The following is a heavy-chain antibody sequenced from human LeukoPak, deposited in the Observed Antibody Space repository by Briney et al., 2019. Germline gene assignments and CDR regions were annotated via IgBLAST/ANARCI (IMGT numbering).Heavy chain of an antibody. CDR2: ISSSGSTI. V-gene: IGHV3-48*03. J-gene: IGHJ4*02. CDR3: AREGMATTVDY. D-gene: IGHD5-24*01. CDR1: GFTFSSYE. Sequence: GGSLRLSCAASGFTFSSYEMNWVRQAPGKGLEWVSYISSSGSTIYYADSVKVRFTISRDNAKNSLYLQMNSLRAEDTAVYYCAREGMATTVDYWGQGTLVTVSS.